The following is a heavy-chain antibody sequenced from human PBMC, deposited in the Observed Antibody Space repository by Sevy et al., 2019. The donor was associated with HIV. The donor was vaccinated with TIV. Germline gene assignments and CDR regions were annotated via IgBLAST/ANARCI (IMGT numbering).Heavy chain of an antibody. V-gene: IGHV3-11*05. J-gene: IGHJ6*02. CDR2: IGFSSNYT. Sequence: GGSLRLSCSDSGFTFSDYYMNWIRQAPGKGLEWISYIGFSSNYTMYADSVTGRFTISRDNAKNSLYLQMNSLRAEDTAVYYCARDCNSATCLWGLDVWGLGTTVTVSS. CDR1: GFTFSDYY. CDR3: ARDCNSATCLWGLDV. D-gene: IGHD1-26*01.